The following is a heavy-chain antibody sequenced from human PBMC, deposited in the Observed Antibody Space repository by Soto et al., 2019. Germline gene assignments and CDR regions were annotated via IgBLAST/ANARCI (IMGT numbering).Heavy chain of an antibody. CDR2: IYPGDSDT. Sequence: PGESLKISCKGSGYSFTSYWIGWVRQMPGKGLEWMGIIYPGDSDTRYSPSFQGQVTISADKSISTAYLQWSSLKASDTAMYYCARPAKYYYGSGRYYIFRGMDVWGQGTTVTVSS. V-gene: IGHV5-51*01. CDR3: ARPAKYYYGSGRYYIFRGMDV. CDR1: GYSFTSYW. J-gene: IGHJ6*02. D-gene: IGHD3-10*01.